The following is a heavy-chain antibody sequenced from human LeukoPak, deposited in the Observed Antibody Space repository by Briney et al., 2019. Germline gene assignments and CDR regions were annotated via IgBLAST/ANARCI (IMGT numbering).Heavy chain of an antibody. J-gene: IGHJ6*02. D-gene: IGHD3-16*01. CDR1: GFRFDDYG. Sequence: GRSLRLSCVVSGFRFDDYGMHWVRQAPGKGLEWVSGISWSGTTTGYADSVKGRFTISRDSAKNSLYLQMDSLRVEDTGLYYCAKDESTGGFAPGYFYGMGVWGQGTTVTLSS. V-gene: IGHV3-9*01. CDR3: AKDESTGGFAPGYFYGMGV. CDR2: ISWSGTTT.